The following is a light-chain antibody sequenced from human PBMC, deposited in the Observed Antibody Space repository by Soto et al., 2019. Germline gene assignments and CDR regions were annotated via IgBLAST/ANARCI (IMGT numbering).Light chain of an antibody. Sequence: QSALTQPASVSGSPGQTITISCTGTSSDIGAYTRVSWYQQPPGTAPKLIIFEVSYRPSGVSIRFSGSKSGNTAYLTISGLQAEDEADYFCNSYTTSSTYVFGTGTKVTVL. CDR1: SSDIGAYTR. V-gene: IGLV2-14*01. CDR2: EVS. J-gene: IGLJ1*01. CDR3: NSYTTSSTYV.